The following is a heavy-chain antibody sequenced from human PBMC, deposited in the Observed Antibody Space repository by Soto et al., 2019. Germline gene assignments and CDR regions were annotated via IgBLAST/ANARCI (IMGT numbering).Heavy chain of an antibody. D-gene: IGHD4-17*01. CDR3: AHSRTTETMWTY. CDR2: VYWDDDK. V-gene: IGHV2-5*02. Sequence: QVTLKESGPPLVKPTQTLTLTCTFSGFSLSTSGVSVGWIRQPPGKALEWLALVYWDDDKRYSSSLKTRLTITKDTSKNQVVLTLTNMDPVDTATYYCAHSRTTETMWTYWGQGTLVTVSS. CDR1: GFSLSTSGVS. J-gene: IGHJ4*02.